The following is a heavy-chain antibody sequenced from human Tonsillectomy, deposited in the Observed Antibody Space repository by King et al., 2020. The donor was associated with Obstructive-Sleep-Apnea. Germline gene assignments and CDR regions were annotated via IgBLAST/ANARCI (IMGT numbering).Heavy chain of an antibody. J-gene: IGHJ6*02. CDR2: IRSKTDGGTT. CDR3: TTCTLYLWYYYGMDV. Sequence: VQLVESGGGLVKPGGSLRLSCAASGFTFSNAWMSWVRQAPGKGLEWVGRIRSKTDGGTTDYAAPVKGRFTIPREDSKNTLYLQMNSLKTEDTAVYYCTTCTLYLWYYYGMDVWGQGTTVTVSS. CDR1: GFTFSNAW. V-gene: IGHV3-15*01. D-gene: IGHD2-2*01.